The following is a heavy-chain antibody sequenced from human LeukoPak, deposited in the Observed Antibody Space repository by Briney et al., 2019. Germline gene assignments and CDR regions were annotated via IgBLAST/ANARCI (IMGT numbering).Heavy chain of an antibody. CDR1: GGTFSSYA. V-gene: IGHV1-69*06. CDR3: ARDTPSQGFYGMDV. J-gene: IGHJ6*04. Sequence: SVKVSCKASGGTFSSYAISWVRQPPGQGLEWMGGIIPIFGTANYAQKFQGRVTITADKSTSTAYMELSSLRSEDTAVYYCARDTPSQGFYGMDVWGKGTTVTVSS. D-gene: IGHD2-15*01. CDR2: IIPIFGTA.